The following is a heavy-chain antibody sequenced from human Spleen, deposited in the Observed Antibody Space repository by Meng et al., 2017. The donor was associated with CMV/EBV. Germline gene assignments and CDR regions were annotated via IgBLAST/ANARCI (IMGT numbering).Heavy chain of an antibody. CDR1: GFTFGDYA. V-gene: IGHV3-49*04. J-gene: IGHJ6*02. CDR3: TRVHPRLSYYGMDV. Sequence: GGSLRLSCTASGFTFGDYAMSWVRQAPGKGLEWVGFIRSKAYGGTTEYAASVKGRFTISRDDSKSIAYLQMNSLKTEDTAVYYCTRVHPRLSYYGMDVWGQGTTVTVSS. CDR2: IRSKAYGGTT.